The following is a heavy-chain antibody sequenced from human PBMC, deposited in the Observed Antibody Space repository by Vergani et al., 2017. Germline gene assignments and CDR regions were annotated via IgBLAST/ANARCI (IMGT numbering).Heavy chain of an antibody. Sequence: VQLVESGGGVVQPGGSLRLSCAASGFTFSSYSMNWVRQAPGKGLEWVSYISSSSSTIYYADSVKGRFTISRDNAKNSLYLQMNSLRAEDTAVYYCATASLNGRITIFPNYYYYMDVWGKGTTVTVSS. CDR2: ISSSSSTI. V-gene: IGHV3-48*01. CDR3: ATASLNGRITIFPNYYYYMDV. D-gene: IGHD3-9*01. CDR1: GFTFSSYS. J-gene: IGHJ6*03.